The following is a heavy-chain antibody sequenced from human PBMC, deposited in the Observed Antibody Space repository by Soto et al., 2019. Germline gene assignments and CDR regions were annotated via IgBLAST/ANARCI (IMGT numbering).Heavy chain of an antibody. V-gene: IGHV4-61*01. CDR1: GGSVSSGNYY. CDR2: FYYTGST. J-gene: IGHJ4*02. D-gene: IGHD3-22*01. CDR3: ARSTHYSDGSNYSPFDY. Sequence: QVQLQESGPGLVKPSETLSLTCTVSGGSVSSGNYYWSWIRQPPGKGLEWIGYFYYTGSTNYNPSLKSRVTISIAASKNQFSLRLSSVTAADTAVYYCARSTHYSDGSNYSPFDYWGQGTLVTVSS.